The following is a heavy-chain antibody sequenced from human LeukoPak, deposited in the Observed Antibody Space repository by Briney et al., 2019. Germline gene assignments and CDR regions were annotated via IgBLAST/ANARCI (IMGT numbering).Heavy chain of an antibody. CDR2: INYSGRI. CDR1: GDSISSSSYY. D-gene: IGHD2-21*02. V-gene: IGHV4-39*01. J-gene: IGHJ4*02. Sequence: SETLSLTCTVSGDSISSSSYYWGWIRQPPGKGLEWIGNINYSGRIYYNPSLKSRVTISVDTSKNQFSLKLSSVTAADTAVYYCARNPSLHIVVVTAIDYWGQGTLVTVSS. CDR3: ARNPSLHIVVVTAIDY.